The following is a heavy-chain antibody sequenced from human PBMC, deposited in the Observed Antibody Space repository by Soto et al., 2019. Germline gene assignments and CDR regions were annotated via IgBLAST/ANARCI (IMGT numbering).Heavy chain of an antibody. V-gene: IGHV4-39*01. CDR1: GVSVHNSHSF. J-gene: IGHJ4*02. Sequence: SEALSLTCTVAGVSVHNSHSFWAWIRQPPGKGLQFIASVYHNGGAHYNSSLKSRVTISVDTAKNQVYLTMRSLTAADTAFYYCGRVVEGSTRHTEPDSWGQGIMVTVSS. D-gene: IGHD2-21*01. CDR3: GRVVEGSTRHTEPDS. CDR2: VYHNGGA.